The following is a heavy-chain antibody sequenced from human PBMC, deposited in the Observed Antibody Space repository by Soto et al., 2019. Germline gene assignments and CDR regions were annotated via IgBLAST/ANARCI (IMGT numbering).Heavy chain of an antibody. CDR2: IIPILGIA. CDR1: GGTFSSYT. J-gene: IGHJ3*02. V-gene: IGHV1-69*02. CDR3: ASCAGGSGSCAFDI. D-gene: IGHD3-10*01. Sequence: QVQLVQSGAEVKKPGSSVKVSCKASGGTFSSYTISWVRQAPGQGLEWMGRIIPILGIANYAQKFQGRVTITADKSTSTAYMELSSLRSEDTAVYYCASCAGGSGSCAFDIWGQGTMVTVSS.